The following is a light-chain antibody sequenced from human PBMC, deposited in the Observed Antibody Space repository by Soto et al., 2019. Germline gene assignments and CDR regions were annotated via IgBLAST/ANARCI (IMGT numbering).Light chain of an antibody. V-gene: IGKV3-20*01. CDR3: QQYGSPGT. CDR1: QSVSSY. J-gene: IGKJ1*01. Sequence: EIVLTQSPTTLSLSPGARCTLSCRASQSVSSYLAWYQQKPGQAPRLLIYAASSRATGIPDSFSGSASGTDFPLTISRMAPEDSAVYYCQQYGSPGTFGQGTKVDIK. CDR2: AAS.